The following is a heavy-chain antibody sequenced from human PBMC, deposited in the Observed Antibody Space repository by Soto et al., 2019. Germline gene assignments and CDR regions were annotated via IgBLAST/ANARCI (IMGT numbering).Heavy chain of an antibody. D-gene: IGHD2-15*01. CDR2: IIPIFGTA. J-gene: IGHJ6*02. CDR3: ARSQGGSSSLEIDDYYDYGMDV. CDR1: GGPFSSYA. V-gene: IGHV1-69*01. Sequence: QVQLVQSGAEVEKPGSSVKVSCKAPGGPFSSYAISWVRQAPGQGLEWMGGIIPIFGTANYAQKFQGRVTITADESTSTGYMELSSLRSEDTAVYYCARSQGGSSSLEIDDYYDYGMDVWGQGTTVTVSS.